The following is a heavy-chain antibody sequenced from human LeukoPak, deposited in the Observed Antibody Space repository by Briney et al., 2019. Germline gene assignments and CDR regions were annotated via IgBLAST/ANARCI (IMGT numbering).Heavy chain of an antibody. CDR1: GGSINNDY. CDR3: ARLGIAVAGDFDY. CDR2: IYYSGST. J-gene: IGHJ4*02. V-gene: IGHV4-59*08. D-gene: IGHD6-19*01. Sequence: SETLSLTCTISGGSINNDYWSWIRQPPGKGLEWIGYIYYSGSTTYNPSLKSRVTISVDTSKNQFSLSLSSVTAADTAVYYCARLGIAVAGDFDYWGQGTLVTVSS.